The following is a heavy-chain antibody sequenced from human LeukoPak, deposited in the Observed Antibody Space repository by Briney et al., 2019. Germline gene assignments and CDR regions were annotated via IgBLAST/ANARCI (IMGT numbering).Heavy chain of an antibody. CDR3: ATAGYSYGYYFDY. D-gene: IGHD5-18*01. V-gene: IGHV4-59*01. CDR1: GGSISIYY. CDR2: IYYSGST. J-gene: IGHJ4*02. Sequence: SETLSLTCTVCGGSISIYYWSWIRQPPGKGLEWIGYIYYSGSTNYNPSLKSRVTISVDTSKNQFSLKLSSVTAADTAVYYCATAGYSYGYYFDYWGQGTLVTVSS.